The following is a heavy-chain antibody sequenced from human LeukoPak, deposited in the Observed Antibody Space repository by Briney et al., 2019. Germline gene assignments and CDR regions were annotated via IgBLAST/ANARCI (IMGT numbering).Heavy chain of an antibody. J-gene: IGHJ4*02. CDR2: INPNSGGT. CDR3: ARRAVSLWFGELVRYRNFDY. Sequence: EASVKVSCKASGYTFTGYYIHWVRQAPGQGLEWMGWINPNSGGTKHAHKFQGRVTMTRDTSITTAYMELSSLKYDDTAVYYCARRAVSLWFGELVRYRNFDYWGQGTLVTVSS. V-gene: IGHV1-2*07. CDR1: GYTFTGYY. D-gene: IGHD3-10*01.